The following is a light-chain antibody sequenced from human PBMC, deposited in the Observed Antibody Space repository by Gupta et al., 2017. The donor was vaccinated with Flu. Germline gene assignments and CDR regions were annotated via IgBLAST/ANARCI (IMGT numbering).Light chain of an antibody. CDR1: QGINNY. Sequence: DIQMTQSPSSLSASVGDRVTITCRASQGINNYLAWFQQKPGKALKSLIYAASSLQSGVPSKFSGSGSGTDFTLTISSLQPEDFATYYCQQYYSYPFTFGPGTKVDIK. CDR3: QQYYSYPFT. CDR2: AAS. J-gene: IGKJ3*01. V-gene: IGKV1-16*02.